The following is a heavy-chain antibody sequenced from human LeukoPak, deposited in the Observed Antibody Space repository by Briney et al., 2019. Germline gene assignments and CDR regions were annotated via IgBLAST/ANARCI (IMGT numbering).Heavy chain of an antibody. D-gene: IGHD4-17*01. J-gene: IGHJ4*02. CDR1: GGSISSSSYY. CDR3: ARWMTTVTTFDY. V-gene: IGHV4-39*07. Sequence: SETLSLTCTVSGGSISSSSYYWGWIRQPPGKGLEWIGSIYYSGSTYYNPPLKSRVTISVDTSKNQFSLKLSSVTAADTAVYYCARWMTTVTTFDYWGQGTLVTVSS. CDR2: IYYSGST.